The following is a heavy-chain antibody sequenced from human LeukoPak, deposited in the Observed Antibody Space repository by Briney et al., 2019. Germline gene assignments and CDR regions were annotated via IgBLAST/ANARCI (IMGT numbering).Heavy chain of an antibody. Sequence: GGSLRLSCAASGFTFSSYAMGWVRQAPGKGLEWVGSIRSKAYGGTTEYAASVKGRFTISRDDSKSIAYLQMNSLKTEDTAVYYCTRGDYYGSGNKFGDYWGQGTLVTVSS. V-gene: IGHV3-49*04. D-gene: IGHD3-10*01. CDR2: IRSKAYGGTT. CDR3: TRGDYYGSGNKFGDY. CDR1: GFTFSSYA. J-gene: IGHJ4*02.